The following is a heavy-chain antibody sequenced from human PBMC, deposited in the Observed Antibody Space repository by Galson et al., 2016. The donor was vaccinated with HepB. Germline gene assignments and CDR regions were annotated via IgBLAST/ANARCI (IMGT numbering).Heavy chain of an antibody. J-gene: IGHJ4*02. Sequence: SVKVSCKASGYTFTNYAMHWVRQAPGQRLEWMGWINGGNGITQCSQKFQGRATITRDTSASTAYMELRSLRSEDTAVYYCARDLLWELTTTHCLKDHLFDHWGEGSLVTVSS. D-gene: IGHD1-7*01. V-gene: IGHV1-3*01. CDR1: GYTFTNYA. CDR3: ARDLLWELTTTHCLKDHLFDH. CDR2: INGGNGIT.